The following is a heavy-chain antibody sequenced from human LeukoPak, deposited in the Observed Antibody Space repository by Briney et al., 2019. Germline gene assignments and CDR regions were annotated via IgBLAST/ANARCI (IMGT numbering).Heavy chain of an antibody. D-gene: IGHD1-7*01. CDR3: ARSGRTSFYSYMDV. CDR1: GFTVSDNY. CDR2: IYTSGTT. Sequence: PGGSLRLSCAVSGFTVSDNYMTWVRQAPGKRLEWVSIIYTSGTTYYSDSVKGRFTISRDNSKNTLYLQMNSLRAEDTAVYYCARSGRTSFYSYMDVWGKGTTVTVSS. V-gene: IGHV3-66*02. J-gene: IGHJ6*03.